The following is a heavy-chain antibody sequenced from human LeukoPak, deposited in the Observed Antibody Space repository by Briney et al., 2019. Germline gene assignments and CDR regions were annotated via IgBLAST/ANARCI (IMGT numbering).Heavy chain of an antibody. CDR1: GGTFSSYA. D-gene: IGHD3-10*01. CDR3: ARGRHGLLWFGELPWY. Sequence: GASVKVSCKASGGTFSSYAISWVRQAPGQGLEWMGGIIPIFGTANYAQKFQGRVTITADESTSTAYMELSSLRSEDTAVYYCARGRHGLLWFGELPWYWGQETLVTVSS. J-gene: IGHJ4*02. CDR2: IIPIFGTA. V-gene: IGHV1-69*13.